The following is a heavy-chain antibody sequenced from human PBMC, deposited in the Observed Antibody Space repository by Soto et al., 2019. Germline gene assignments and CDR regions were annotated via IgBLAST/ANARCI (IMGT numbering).Heavy chain of an antibody. J-gene: IGHJ5*02. D-gene: IGHD3-22*01. CDR1: GGTFSDSG. CDR3: ARGWDHYDTSGLLTWFDP. CDR2: LIAIFGIP. Sequence: VASVKVSCKASGGTFSDSGINWVRQAPGQGLEWMGGLIAIFGIPNYAQRFQGRVTITADESTSTTYMELSSLRSEDTAVYYCARGWDHYDTSGLLTWFDPWGQGTLVTVSS. V-gene: IGHV1-69*13.